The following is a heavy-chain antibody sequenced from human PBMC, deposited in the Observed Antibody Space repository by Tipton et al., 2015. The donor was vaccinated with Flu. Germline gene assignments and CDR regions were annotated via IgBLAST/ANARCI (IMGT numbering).Heavy chain of an antibody. D-gene: IGHD3-3*01. V-gene: IGHV4-34*01. J-gene: IGHJ4*02. Sequence: TLSLTCAVYGGSFSGYYWSWIRQPPGKGLEWIGEINHSGSTNYNPSLKSRVTISVDTSKNQFSLKLSSVTAADTAVYYCAGRSITIFGVVTRDYWGQGTLVTVSS. CDR3: AGRSITIFGVVTRDY. CDR2: INHSGST. CDR1: GGSFSGYY.